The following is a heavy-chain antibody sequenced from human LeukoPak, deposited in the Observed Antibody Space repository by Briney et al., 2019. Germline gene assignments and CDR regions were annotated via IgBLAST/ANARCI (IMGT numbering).Heavy chain of an antibody. J-gene: IGHJ5*02. D-gene: IGHD6-13*01. CDR3: ARSGAAEGPTHNWFDP. CDR2: IYYSGTT. CDR1: GGPISSSNDY. V-gene: IGHV4-39*01. Sequence: PSETLSLTCTVSGGPISSSNDYWGWVRQPPGKGLEWIGYIYYSGTTYYSPSLKSRVTISVDTSKNQFSLKLTSVTAADTAVYYCARSGAAEGPTHNWFDPWSQGTLVTVSS.